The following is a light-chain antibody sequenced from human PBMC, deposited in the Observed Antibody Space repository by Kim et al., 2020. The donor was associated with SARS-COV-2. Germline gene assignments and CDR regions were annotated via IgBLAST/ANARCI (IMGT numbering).Light chain of an antibody. CDR3: QQYGSSPVT. Sequence: EIVLTQSPGSLSLSPGERATLSCRGSQSVSSNYLAWYQQKPGQAPRLLIYDASTRATGIPDRFSGSGSGTDFTLTISRLEPEDFAVYYCQQYGSSPVTFGQGTKVDIK. CDR2: DAS. V-gene: IGKV3-20*01. CDR1: QSVSSNY. J-gene: IGKJ1*01.